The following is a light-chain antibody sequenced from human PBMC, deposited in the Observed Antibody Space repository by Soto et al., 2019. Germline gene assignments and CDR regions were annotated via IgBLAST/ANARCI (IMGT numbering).Light chain of an antibody. J-gene: IGLJ1*01. CDR2: DVS. V-gene: IGLV2-14*01. CDR1: SSDVGGYNY. Sequence: QPVLTQPASVSGSPGQSITIPCTGTSSDVGGYNYVSWYQQHPGKAPKLMIFDVSNRPSGVSNRFSGSKSGNTASLTISGLQAEDEADYYCSSYTSSSTLYVFGTGTKLTVL. CDR3: SSYTSSSTLYV.